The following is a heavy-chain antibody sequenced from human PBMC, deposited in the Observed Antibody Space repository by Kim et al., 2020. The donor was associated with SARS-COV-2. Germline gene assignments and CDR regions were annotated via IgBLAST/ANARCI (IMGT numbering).Heavy chain of an antibody. Sequence: GGSLRLSCAASGFTFSSYWMSWVRQAPGKGLEWVANIKQDGSEKYYVDSVKGRFTISRDNAKNSLYLQMNSLRAEDTAVYYCARDRYCSGGSCYPYFDYWGQGTLVTVSS. V-gene: IGHV3-7*03. D-gene: IGHD2-15*01. CDR1: GFTFSSYW. CDR3: ARDRYCSGGSCYPYFDY. CDR2: IKQDGSEK. J-gene: IGHJ4*02.